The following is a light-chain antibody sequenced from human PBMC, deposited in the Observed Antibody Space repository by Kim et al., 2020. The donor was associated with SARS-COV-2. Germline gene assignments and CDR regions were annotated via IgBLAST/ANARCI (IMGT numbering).Light chain of an antibody. V-gene: IGKV3-15*01. Sequence: EIVMTQSPATLSVFPGERATLSCRASQNVSSYLAWYQQKPGQAPRLLIYGASTRASGIPGSFSGSGSGTEFTLTISSLQSEDFAVYYCQQYNNWPPWTFGQGTKVDIK. CDR2: GAS. CDR3: QQYNNWPPWT. CDR1: QNVSSY. J-gene: IGKJ1*01.